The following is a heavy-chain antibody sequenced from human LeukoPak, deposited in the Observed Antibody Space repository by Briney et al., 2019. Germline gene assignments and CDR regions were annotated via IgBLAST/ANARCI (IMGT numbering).Heavy chain of an antibody. CDR1: GYPFTGYY. CDR3: ARYSSGWYF. D-gene: IGHD6-19*01. CDR2: INPHSGGT. V-gene: IGHV1-2*02. J-gene: IGHJ4*02. Sequence: ASVKVSYKASGYPFTGYYMHWVRQASGQGLEWMGWINPHSGGTHYAQKFQGRVTMTRDTSINTAYVELSRLTSDDTAVYFCARYSSGWYFWGQGTLVTVSS.